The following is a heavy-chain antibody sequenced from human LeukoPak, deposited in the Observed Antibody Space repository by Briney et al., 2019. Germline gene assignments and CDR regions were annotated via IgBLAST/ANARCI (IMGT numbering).Heavy chain of an antibody. D-gene: IGHD6-19*01. CDR1: GFTFSSYA. J-gene: IGHJ4*02. V-gene: IGHV3-23*01. Sequence: GGSLRLSCAASGFTFSSYAMSWVRQAPGKGLEWVSAISGSGGSTYYADSVKGRFTISRDNSKNTLYLQMNSLRAEDTAVYYCAKDLWQWLATFLFDYWGQGTLVTVSS. CDR3: AKDLWQWLATFLFDY. CDR2: ISGSGGST.